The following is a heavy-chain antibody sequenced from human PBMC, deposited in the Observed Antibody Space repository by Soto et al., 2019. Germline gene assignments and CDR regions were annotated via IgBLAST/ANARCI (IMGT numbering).Heavy chain of an antibody. D-gene: IGHD3-22*01. CDR1: GFTFSSYA. V-gene: IGHV3-30-3*01. CDR2: ISYDGSNK. J-gene: IGHJ1*01. Sequence: QVQLVESGGGVVQPGRSLRLSCAASGFTFSSYAMHWVRQAPGKGLEWVAVISYDGSNKYYADSVKGRFTISRDNSKNTLYLQMNSLRAEDTAVYYCARDYDSSGYGAEYFQHWGQGTLVTVSS. CDR3: ARDYDSSGYGAEYFQH.